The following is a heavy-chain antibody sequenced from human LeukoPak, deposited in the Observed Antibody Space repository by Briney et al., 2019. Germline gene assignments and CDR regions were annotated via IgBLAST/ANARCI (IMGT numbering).Heavy chain of an antibody. V-gene: IGHV4-31*03. J-gene: IGHJ5*02. Sequence: PSETLSLTCTVSGGSISSGGYYWSWIRQHPGKGLEWIGYIYYSGSTYYNPSLKSRVTISVDTSKNQFSLKLSSVTAADTAVYYCARNAAGPTYNWFDPWGQGTLVTVSS. D-gene: IGHD6-13*01. CDR3: ARNAAGPTYNWFDP. CDR2: IYYSGST. CDR1: GGSISSGGYY.